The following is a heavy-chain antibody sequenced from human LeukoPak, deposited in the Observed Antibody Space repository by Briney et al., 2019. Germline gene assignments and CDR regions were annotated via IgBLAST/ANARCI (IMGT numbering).Heavy chain of an antibody. J-gene: IGHJ5*01. Sequence: SETLSLTCTVSGYSIGSGYYWAWIRQPPGKGLEWIGCVYHSGTYYKSSLTSRVTISMDTSKNQFSLKLTSVTAADSAFYYCAKSSGGGGHDSWGQGTLVTASS. CDR1: GYSIGSGYY. D-gene: IGHD6-25*01. CDR2: VYHSGT. V-gene: IGHV4-38-2*02. CDR3: AKSSGGGGHDS.